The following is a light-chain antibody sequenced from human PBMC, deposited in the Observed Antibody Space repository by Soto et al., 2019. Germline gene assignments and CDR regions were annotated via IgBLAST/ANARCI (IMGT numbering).Light chain of an antibody. CDR3: QQYNSYSWT. J-gene: IGKJ1*01. CDR2: AAS. CDR1: QSISSW. Sequence: GARVTITCRASQSISSWLAWYQQKPGKAPKLLIYAASSLQSGVPSRFSGSGSGTEFTLTISSLQPDDFATYYCQQYNSYSWTFGQGTKVDIK. V-gene: IGKV1-5*01.